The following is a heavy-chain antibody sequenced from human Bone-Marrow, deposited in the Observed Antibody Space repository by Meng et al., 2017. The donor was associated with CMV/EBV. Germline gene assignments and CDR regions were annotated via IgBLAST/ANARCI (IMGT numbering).Heavy chain of an antibody. Sequence: ASVKVSCKASGYTFTGYYMHWVRQAPGQGLEWMGWINPNSGGTNYAQKFQGRVTMTRDTSISTADMELSRLRSDATAVYYCARVGRAPLRSGIIVVRPAAPSDYWGQGTRVTVSS. CDR2: INPNSGGT. D-gene: IGHD2-2*01. CDR1: GYTFTGYY. J-gene: IGHJ4*02. CDR3: ARVGRAPLRSGIIVVRPAAPSDY. V-gene: IGHV1-2*02.